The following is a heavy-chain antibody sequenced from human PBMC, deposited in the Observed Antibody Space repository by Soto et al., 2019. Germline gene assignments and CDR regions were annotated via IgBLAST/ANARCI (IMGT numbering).Heavy chain of an antibody. CDR3: ARDEPYYYDCSGYYLDY. D-gene: IGHD3-22*01. CDR2: IWYAGSNK. Sequence: QVQRVESGGGVVQPGRSLRLACAASGFTFSSYGMHWVRQAPGKGLEWGAVIWYAGSNKYYADSVKGRFTISRDNSKNALYPRTKGMRAEYLAVYYWARDEPYYYDCSGYYLDYWGQGTLVTVSS. V-gene: IGHV3-33*01. J-gene: IGHJ4*02. CDR1: GFTFSSYG.